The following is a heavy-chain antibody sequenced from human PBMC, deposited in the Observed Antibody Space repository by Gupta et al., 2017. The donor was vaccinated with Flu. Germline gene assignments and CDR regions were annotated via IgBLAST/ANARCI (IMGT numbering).Heavy chain of an antibody. CDR2: LKSHTDGGTT. Sequence: EAHLVESGGGLLKPGGSLTLSCVASGFIFSDAYMNWVRQAPGKGLEWVGRLKSHTDGGTTDYATPVKGRFTISRDDSRNTLFLQMRSLKTEDTAVYFCATDASGGITFDIWGRGTMVTVSA. D-gene: IGHD3-16*01. V-gene: IGHV3-15*01. CDR3: ATDASGGITFDI. J-gene: IGHJ3*02. CDR1: GFIFSDAY.